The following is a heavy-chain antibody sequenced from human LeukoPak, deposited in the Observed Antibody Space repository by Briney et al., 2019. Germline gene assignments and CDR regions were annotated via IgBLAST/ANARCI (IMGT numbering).Heavy chain of an antibody. Sequence: SENLSLSSTGSGGFISSDYWSSIRQPPGKGLEWIGYIYYSGSTNYNPPLKSRVTISVDTSKNQFYLKLSSVTAADTAVYYCARAGRYSGYDSGIYYFDYWGQGTLVTVSS. CDR1: GGFISSDY. V-gene: IGHV4-59*01. CDR2: IYYSGST. J-gene: IGHJ4*02. D-gene: IGHD5-12*01. CDR3: ARAGRYSGYDSGIYYFDY.